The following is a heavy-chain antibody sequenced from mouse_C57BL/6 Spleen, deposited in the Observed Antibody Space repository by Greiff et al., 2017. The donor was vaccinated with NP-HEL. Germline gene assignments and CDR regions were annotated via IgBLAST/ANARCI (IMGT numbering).Heavy chain of an antibody. CDR2: IYPGDGDT. Sequence: VKLQESGAELVKPGASVKISCKASGYAFSSYWMNWVKQRPGKGLEWIGQIYPGDGDTNYNGKFKGKATLTADKSSSTAYMQLSSLTSEDSAVYFCARRGAWYFDVWGTGTTVTVSS. V-gene: IGHV1-80*01. CDR3: ARRGAWYFDV. CDR1: GYAFSSYW. J-gene: IGHJ1*03.